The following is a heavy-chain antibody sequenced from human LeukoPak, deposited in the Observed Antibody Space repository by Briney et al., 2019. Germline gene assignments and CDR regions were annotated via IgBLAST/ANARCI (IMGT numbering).Heavy chain of an antibody. D-gene: IGHD2-21*02. CDR3: ARDKSGDSVGYFDA. V-gene: IGHV3-23*01. CDR1: GLPFSSYA. CDR2: MSGSARST. Sequence: PGGSLRLSCAASGLPFSSYAMSWLRQAPGMGLPWIAGMSGSARSTYYADAVKGRFTISRDNSKNTWDFHMNSLKAEETAVYYCARDKSGDSVGYFDAWGQGTLVTVSS. J-gene: IGHJ4*02.